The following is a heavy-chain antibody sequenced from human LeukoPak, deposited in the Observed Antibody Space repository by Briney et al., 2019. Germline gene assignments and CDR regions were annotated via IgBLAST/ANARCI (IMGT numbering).Heavy chain of an antibody. Sequence: GGSLRLSCAASGFTFSSYWMSWVRQAPGKGLEWVANIKQDGSEKYYVDSVKGRFTISRDNAKNSLYLQMNSLRAEDTAAYYCASFDYYGSGSYYATNYYYGMDVWGKGTTVTVSS. V-gene: IGHV3-7*03. CDR2: IKQDGSEK. CDR3: ASFDYYGSGSYYATNYYYGMDV. D-gene: IGHD3-10*01. J-gene: IGHJ6*04. CDR1: GFTFSSYW.